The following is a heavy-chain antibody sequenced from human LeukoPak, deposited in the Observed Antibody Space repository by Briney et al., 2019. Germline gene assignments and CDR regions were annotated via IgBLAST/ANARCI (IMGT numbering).Heavy chain of an antibody. V-gene: IGHV4-59*01. CDR2: IYYSGST. CDR3: ARGGELGAATAPNFDY. D-gene: IGHD1-26*01. Sequence: SETLSLTCTVSGGSISSYYWSWIRQPPGKGLEWIGYIYYSGSTNYNPSLKSRVTISVDTSKNQFSLKLSSVTAADTAVYCCARGGELGAATAPNFDYWGQGTLVTVSS. J-gene: IGHJ4*02. CDR1: GGSISSYY.